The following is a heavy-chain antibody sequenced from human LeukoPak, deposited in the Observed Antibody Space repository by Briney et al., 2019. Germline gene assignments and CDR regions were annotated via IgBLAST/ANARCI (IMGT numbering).Heavy chain of an antibody. D-gene: IGHD2-2*01. J-gene: IGHJ5*02. CDR1: GFTFSRYG. V-gene: IGHV3-23*01. Sequence: GGSLRLSCAVSGFTFSRYGMTWVRQAPGKGLEWVSSISGRGGNTFYADSVKGRFTISRDNAKNSLYLQMNSLRAEDMALYYCAKGSCSSTSCPENWFDPWGQGTLVTVSS. CDR3: AKGSCSSTSCPENWFDP. CDR2: ISGRGGNT.